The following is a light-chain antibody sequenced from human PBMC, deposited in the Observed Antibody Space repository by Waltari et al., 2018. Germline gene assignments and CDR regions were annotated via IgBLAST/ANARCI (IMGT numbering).Light chain of an antibody. V-gene: IGKV3-20*01. J-gene: IGKJ4*02. CDR1: QPIRTTY. CDR3: QTYDISPRP. Sequence: EIVLTQSPGTLAFAPGEGATLSCRTSQPIRTTYLAWYQQKPGQPPTLLIYGTFTRATGIPDRFTGSGSGTHFSLTISSLARGDFATYYCQTYDISPRPFGAGTKVAMK. CDR2: GTF.